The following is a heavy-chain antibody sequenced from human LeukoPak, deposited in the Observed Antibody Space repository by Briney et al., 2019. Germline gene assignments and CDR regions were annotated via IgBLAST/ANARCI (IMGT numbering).Heavy chain of an antibody. J-gene: IGHJ5*02. CDR3: ARDLGDYDFWSGYYFFKENNWFDP. CDR1: GGSISSYY. Sequence: SETLSLTCTVSGGSISSYYWSWIRQPAGKGLEWIGRIYTSGSTNYNPSLKSRVTMSVDTSKNQFSLKLSSVTAADTAVYYCARDLGDYDFWSGYYFFKENNWFDPWGQGTLVTVSS. V-gene: IGHV4-4*07. D-gene: IGHD3-3*01. CDR2: IYTSGST.